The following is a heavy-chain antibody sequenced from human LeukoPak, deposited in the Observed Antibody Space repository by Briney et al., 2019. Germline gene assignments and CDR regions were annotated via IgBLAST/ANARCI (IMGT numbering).Heavy chain of an antibody. CDR2: IKNDGSDK. V-gene: IGHV3-7*01. Sequence: GGSLRLSCEASGFSFSAAWMTWVRQAPGKGLEWVATIKNDGSDKYYVDSVKGLFTLSRDNAKNSVYLQMNSLRVEDTAVYYCVNLGYSDGGQGTLVTLSS. CDR3: VNLGYSD. D-gene: IGHD5-12*01. J-gene: IGHJ4*02. CDR1: GFSFSAAW.